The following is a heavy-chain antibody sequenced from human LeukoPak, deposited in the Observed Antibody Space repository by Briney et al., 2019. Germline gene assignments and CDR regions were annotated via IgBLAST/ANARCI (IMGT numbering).Heavy chain of an antibody. V-gene: IGHV4-39*01. J-gene: IGHJ5*02. CDR3: ARRWDNWNDNWFDP. Sequence: PSETLSLTCTVSGGSISSSSYYWGWIRQPPGKGLEWMGSIYYSGSTYYNPSLKSRVTISVDTSKNQFSLKLSSVPAADPAVYYCARRWDNWNDNWFDPWGQGTLVTVSS. CDR2: IYYSGST. CDR1: GGSISSSSYY. D-gene: IGHD1-1*01.